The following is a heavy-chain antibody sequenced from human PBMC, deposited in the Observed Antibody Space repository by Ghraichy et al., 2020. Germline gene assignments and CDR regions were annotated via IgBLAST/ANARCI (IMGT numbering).Heavy chain of an antibody. Sequence: GESLNISCAASGFNFSTNWMSWVRQAPGKGLEWVGRIESKPEGGTTDYAAPVKGRFTISRDDSKSTLYLHMNSLKTEDTAMYYCYTDCTSDICSGNWGQGTLVTVSS. D-gene: IGHD3-10*02. CDR2: IESKPEGGTT. V-gene: IGHV3-15*04. CDR1: GFNFSTNW. J-gene: IGHJ4*02. CDR3: YTDCTSDICSGN.